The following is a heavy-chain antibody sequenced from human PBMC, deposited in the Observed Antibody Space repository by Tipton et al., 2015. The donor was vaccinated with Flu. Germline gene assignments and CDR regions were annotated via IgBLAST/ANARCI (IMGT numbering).Heavy chain of an antibody. V-gene: IGHV4-38-2*01. J-gene: IGHJ1*01. CDR1: GYSISRGYY. D-gene: IGHD2-15*01. Sequence: TLSLTCDVSGYSISRGYYWGWIRQPPGKGLEWIGSIYQSGSTYYNPSLKSRVTISVDTSKNQFSLKLSSVTAADTAVYYCARQGAYCSGGTCSPTGHFHHWGQGTLATVSS. CDR2: IYQSGST. CDR3: ARQGAYCSGGTCSPTGHFHH.